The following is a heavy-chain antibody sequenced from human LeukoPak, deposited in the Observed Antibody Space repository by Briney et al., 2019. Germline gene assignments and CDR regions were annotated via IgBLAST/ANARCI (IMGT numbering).Heavy chain of an antibody. CDR3: ARDSYSSKDAFDI. V-gene: IGHV1-2*02. CDR1: GYTFTGYY. D-gene: IGHD6-13*01. J-gene: IGHJ3*02. CDR2: INPNSGGT. Sequence: ASVKVSRKASGYTFTGYYMHWVRQAPGQGLEWMGWINPNSGGTNYAQKFQGRVTMTRDTSISTAYMGLSRLRSDDTAVYYCARDSYSSKDAFDIRGQGTMVTVSS.